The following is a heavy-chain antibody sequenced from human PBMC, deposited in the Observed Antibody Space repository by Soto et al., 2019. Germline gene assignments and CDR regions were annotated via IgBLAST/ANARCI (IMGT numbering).Heavy chain of an antibody. J-gene: IGHJ4*02. V-gene: IGHV4-31*03. D-gene: IGHD6-25*01. CDR2: IYYRGST. CDR1: GGSISSGGYY. CDR3: ARWRQTPLAHFDY. Sequence: SETLSLTCTVSGGSISSGGYYWSWIRQHPGKGLEWIGYIYYRGSTYYNPSLKSRLTISVDTSENQFSLKLSSVTAADTAVYYCARWRQTPLAHFDYWGQGTLVTVSS.